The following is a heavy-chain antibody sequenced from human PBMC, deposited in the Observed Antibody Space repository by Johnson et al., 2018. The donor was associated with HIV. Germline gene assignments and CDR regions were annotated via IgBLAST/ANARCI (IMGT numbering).Heavy chain of an antibody. J-gene: IGHJ3*02. V-gene: IGHV3-64*01. Sequence: MQLVESGGGLVQPGGSLRLSCVASGFTFSSYTLHWVRQAPGKGLEYVSAISSNGGSTYYANSVKGRFTISRDNSKNTLYLQMGNLRADDMAVYYCAREETTAPAAFDIWGQGTKVTVSS. CDR3: AREETTAPAAFDI. CDR2: ISSNGGST. CDR1: GFTFSSYT. D-gene: IGHD4-17*01.